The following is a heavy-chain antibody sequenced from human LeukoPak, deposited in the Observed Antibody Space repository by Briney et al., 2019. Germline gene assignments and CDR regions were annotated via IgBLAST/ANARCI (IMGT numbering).Heavy chain of an antibody. J-gene: IGHJ3*02. CDR1: GFTVSSNY. Sequence: PGGSLRLSCAASGFTVSSNYMSWVRQAPGKGLEWVSVIYSGGSTYYADSVKGRFTISRDNSKNTLYLQMNSLRAEDTAVYYCARDRPVVPAAIDAFDIWGQGTMVTVSS. CDR2: IYSGGST. CDR3: ARDRPVVPAAIDAFDI. V-gene: IGHV3-53*01. D-gene: IGHD2-2*01.